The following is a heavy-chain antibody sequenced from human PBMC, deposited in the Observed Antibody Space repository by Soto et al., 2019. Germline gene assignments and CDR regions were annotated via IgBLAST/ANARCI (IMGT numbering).Heavy chain of an antibody. D-gene: IGHD2-15*01. V-gene: IGHV3-30-3*01. CDR3: ARAPAALVVVAASDY. CDR2: ISYDGSNK. J-gene: IGHJ4*02. CDR1: GCTFSSYA. Sequence: GGSLRLSCAASGCTFSSYAMHWVRQAPGKGLEWVAVISYDGSNKYYADSVKGRFTISRDNSKNTLYLQMNSLRAEDTAVYYCARAPAALVVVAASDYWGQGTLVTVSS.